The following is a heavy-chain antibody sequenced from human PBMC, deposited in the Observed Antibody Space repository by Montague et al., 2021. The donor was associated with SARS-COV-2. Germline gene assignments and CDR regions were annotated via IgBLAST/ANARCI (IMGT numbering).Heavy chain of an antibody. Sequence: SETLSLTRTVSGGSIRSYYWSWIRQPPGKGLEWIGEIYSSGSTNYNPSRKSRVTISMDTYKSQSSLKLTSVTAADTAVYYCARYTRGWQPFDFWGQGTLVTVSS. CDR2: IYSSGST. J-gene: IGHJ4*02. V-gene: IGHV4-59*01. CDR1: GGSIRSYY. CDR3: ARYTRGWQPFDF. D-gene: IGHD6-19*01.